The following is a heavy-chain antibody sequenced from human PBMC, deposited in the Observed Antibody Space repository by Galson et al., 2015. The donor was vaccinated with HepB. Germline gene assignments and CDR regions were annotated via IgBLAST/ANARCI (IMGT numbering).Heavy chain of an antibody. J-gene: IGHJ5*02. CDR2: ISSSSSYI. CDR3: ARSLGVPGVPSWFDP. D-gene: IGHD3-16*01. CDR1: GFTFSSYS. Sequence: SLRLSCAASGFTFSSYSMNWVRQAPGKGLEWVSSISSSSSYIYYADSVKGRFTISRDNAKNSLYLQMNSLRAEDTAVYYCARSLGVPGVPSWFDPWGQGTLVTVSS. V-gene: IGHV3-21*01.